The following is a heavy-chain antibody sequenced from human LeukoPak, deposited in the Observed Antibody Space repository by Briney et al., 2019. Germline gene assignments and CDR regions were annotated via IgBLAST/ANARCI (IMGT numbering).Heavy chain of an antibody. Sequence: PSETLSLTCTFCRGSISRSSYYWGWIRQPPGKGLEWIGSIYYSGSTYYNPSVKSRVTIFVDTSKNQFSLKLSSVTAADTALYSWPTYSESRPGNWVGPSGPGTLVTVSS. CDR1: RGSISRSSYY. CDR2: IYYSGST. CDR3: PTYSESRPGNWVGP. J-gene: IGHJ5*02. V-gene: IGHV4-39*01. D-gene: IGHD4-11*01.